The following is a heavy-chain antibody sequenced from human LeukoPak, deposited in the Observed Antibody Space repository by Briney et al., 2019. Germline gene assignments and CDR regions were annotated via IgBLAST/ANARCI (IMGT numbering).Heavy chain of an antibody. D-gene: IGHD6-13*01. J-gene: IGHJ4*02. CDR3: ARHHRDFVAASGTYFDC. V-gene: IGHV3-23*01. Sequence: GGSLRLSCAASGFIFTNYALTWVRQGPAKGLERVSSISGSGGSTFYADSVEGRFTISRDNSKNTLFLQLDNLRPEDTAIYYCARHHRDFVAASGTYFDCWGQGTLVTVSS. CDR2: ISGSGGST. CDR1: GFIFTNYA.